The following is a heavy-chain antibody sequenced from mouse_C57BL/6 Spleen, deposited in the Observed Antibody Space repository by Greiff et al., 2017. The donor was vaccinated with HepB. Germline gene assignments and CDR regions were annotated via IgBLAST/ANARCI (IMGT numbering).Heavy chain of an antibody. V-gene: IGHV5-6*01. J-gene: IGHJ4*01. Sequence: EVKLMESGGDLVKPGGSLKLSCAASGFTFSSYGMSWVRQTPDKRLEWVATISSGGSYTYYPDSVKGRFTISRDNAKNTLYLQMSSLKSEDTAMYYCARGGFITTVYYAMDYWGQGTSVTVSS. CDR1: GFTFSSYG. CDR2: ISSGGSYT. CDR3: ARGGFITTVYYAMDY. D-gene: IGHD1-1*01.